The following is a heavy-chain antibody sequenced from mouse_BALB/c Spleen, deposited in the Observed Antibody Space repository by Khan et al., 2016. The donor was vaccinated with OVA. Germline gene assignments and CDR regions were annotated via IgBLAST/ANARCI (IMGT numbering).Heavy chain of an antibody. J-gene: IGHJ3*01. CDR2: FISGGNYT. CDR3: ADHLTGSFAY. V-gene: IGHV5-6*01. Sequence: EVELVESGGALVKPGGSLKLSCAASGFTFSSYSMSWVRRPPAKRLEWVASFISGGNYTYYPESLKGRFTISRDNAKNTLYLQMSDLKSEDTAMYYCADHLTGSFAYWGQGTLVTVSA. D-gene: IGHD4-1*01. CDR1: GFTFSSYS.